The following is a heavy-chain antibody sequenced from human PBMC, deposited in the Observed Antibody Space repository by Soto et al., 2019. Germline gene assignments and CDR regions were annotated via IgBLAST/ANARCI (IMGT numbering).Heavy chain of an antibody. CDR1: GFTFSSSE. CDR2: ISSSGSTV. V-gene: IGHV3-48*03. CDR3: AREDTGYPYYFDY. J-gene: IGHJ4*02. D-gene: IGHD3-16*02. Sequence: QTGGSLRLSCAASGFTFSSSEMDWVRQAPGKGLEWVSYISSSGSTVYYADSVKGRFTISRDNAKNSLYLQMNSLRVEDTAVYYCAREDTGYPYYFDYWGQGTLVTVSS.